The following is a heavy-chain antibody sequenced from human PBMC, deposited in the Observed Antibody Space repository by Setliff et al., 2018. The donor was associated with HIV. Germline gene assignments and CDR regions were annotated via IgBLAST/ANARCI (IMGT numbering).Heavy chain of an antibody. CDR1: GYTFTNYA. Sequence: GASVKVSCKASGYTFTNYAMHWVRQAPGQSLEWMGWITGGSGNTKYSQKFQGRVTFTRDTSASAAYMGLSSLRSEDTAVYYCARIWGIPPLYYFDYWGQGTLVTVSS. CDR2: ITGGSGNT. J-gene: IGHJ4*02. CDR3: ARIWGIPPLYYFDY. D-gene: IGHD3-16*01. V-gene: IGHV1-3*01.